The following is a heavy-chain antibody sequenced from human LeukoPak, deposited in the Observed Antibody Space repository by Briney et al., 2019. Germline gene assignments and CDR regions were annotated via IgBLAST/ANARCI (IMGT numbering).Heavy chain of an antibody. D-gene: IGHD6-19*01. CDR1: GYTFTGYY. J-gene: IGHJ3*02. V-gene: IGHV1-2*02. Sequence: ASVKVSCKASGYTFTGYYVHWVRQAPGQGLEWMGWINPNSGGTNYAQKFQGRVTMTRDTSISTAYMELSRLRSDDTAVYYCARAPWSSGWSASAFDIWGQGTMVTVSS. CDR3: ARAPWSSGWSASAFDI. CDR2: INPNSGGT.